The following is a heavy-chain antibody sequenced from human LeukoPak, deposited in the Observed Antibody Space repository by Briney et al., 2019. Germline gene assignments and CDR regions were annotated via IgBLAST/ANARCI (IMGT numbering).Heavy chain of an antibody. CDR1: GFTFSSYA. J-gene: IGHJ4*02. CDR3: AREVYDFWSGPGSLPPDY. D-gene: IGHD3-3*01. Sequence: PGRSLRLSCAASGFTFSSYAMHWVRQAPGKGLEWVAVISYDGSNKYYADSVKGRFTISRDNSKNTLYLQMNSLRAEDTAVYYCAREVYDFWSGPGSLPPDYWGQGTLVTVSS. CDR2: ISYDGSNK. V-gene: IGHV3-30-3*01.